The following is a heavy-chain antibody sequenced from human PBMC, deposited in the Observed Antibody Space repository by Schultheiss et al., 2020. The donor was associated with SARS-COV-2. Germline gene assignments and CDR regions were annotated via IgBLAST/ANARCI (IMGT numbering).Heavy chain of an antibody. J-gene: IGHJ6*02. CDR3: ARGDSAHPSLGDMITFNYGMDV. CDR1: GYTFTGYY. D-gene: IGHD3-16*01. CDR2: INPNSGGT. Sequence: ASVKVSCKASGYTFTGYYMHWVRQAPGQGLEWMGWINPNSGGTNYAQKFQGRVTMTRDTSISTAYMELSRLRSDDTAVYYCARGDSAHPSLGDMITFNYGMDVWGQGTTVTVSS. V-gene: IGHV1-2*02.